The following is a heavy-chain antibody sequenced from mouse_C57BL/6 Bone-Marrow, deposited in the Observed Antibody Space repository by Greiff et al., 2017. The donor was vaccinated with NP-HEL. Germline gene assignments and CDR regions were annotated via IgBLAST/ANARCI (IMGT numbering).Heavy chain of an antibody. CDR1: GFSLTSYG. D-gene: IGHD1-1*01. CDR2: IWRGGST. CDR3: AKNPDYYGTSYAMDY. V-gene: IGHV2-5*01. Sequence: QVQLQQSGPGLVQPSQSLSITCTVSGFSLTSYGVHWVRQSPGKGLEWLGVIWRGGSTDYNAAFMSRLSITKDNSKSQVFFKMNRLQADDTAIYYCAKNPDYYGTSYAMDYWGQGTSVTVSS. J-gene: IGHJ4*01.